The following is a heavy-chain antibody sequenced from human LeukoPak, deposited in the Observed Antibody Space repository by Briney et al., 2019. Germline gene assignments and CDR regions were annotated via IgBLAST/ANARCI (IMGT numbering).Heavy chain of an antibody. CDR2: IRYDGSNK. Sequence: GGSLRLSCAASGFTFSSYSMNWVRQAPGKGLEWVTFIRYDGSNKYYADSVKGRFTISRDNSKNTLYLQMNSLRAEDTALYYCAKESVWFGESNPFDYWGQGTLVTVSS. CDR3: AKESVWFGESNPFDY. V-gene: IGHV3-30*02. CDR1: GFTFSSYS. D-gene: IGHD3-10*01. J-gene: IGHJ4*02.